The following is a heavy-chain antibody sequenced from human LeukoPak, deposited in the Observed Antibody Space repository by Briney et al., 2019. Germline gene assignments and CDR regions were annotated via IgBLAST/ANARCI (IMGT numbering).Heavy chain of an antibody. CDR2: ISGSGGST. Sequence: QTGGSLRLSCAASGFNFNSYALSWVRQAPGKGLEWVSGISGSGGSTHYADSVKGRFTISRDNSNNTVYLQMNSLRAEDTAVYYCAKGENKKWLRSQFDYWGQGTLVTVSS. J-gene: IGHJ4*02. CDR3: AKGENKKWLRSQFDY. V-gene: IGHV3-23*01. CDR1: GFNFNSYA. D-gene: IGHD5-12*01.